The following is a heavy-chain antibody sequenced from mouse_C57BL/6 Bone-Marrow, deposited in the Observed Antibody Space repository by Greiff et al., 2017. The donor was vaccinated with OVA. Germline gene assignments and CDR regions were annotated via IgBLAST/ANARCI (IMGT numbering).Heavy chain of an antibody. CDR1: GYTFTGYW. CDR2: ILPGSGST. V-gene: IGHV1-9*01. D-gene: IGHD2-10*01. Sequence: QVQLQQSGAELMKPGASVKLSCKATGYTFTGYWIEWVKQRPGHGLEWIGEILPGSGSTNYNDKFKGKATVTADTSSNTAYMQLSSLTTEDSAIYYCARFLLPYWYFDVWGTGTTVTVSS. J-gene: IGHJ1*03. CDR3: ARFLLPYWYFDV.